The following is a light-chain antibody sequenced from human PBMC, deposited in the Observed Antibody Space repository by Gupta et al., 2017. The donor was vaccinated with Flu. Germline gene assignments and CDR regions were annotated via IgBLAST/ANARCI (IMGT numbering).Light chain of an antibody. CDR3: QQYLDTPFT. CDR2: WAS. CDR1: RTVLYSSNNKNY. Sequence: SLGERATINCKSSRTVLYSSNNKNYLAWYQQRPGQPPKLLIYWASTRESGVPDRFIASGSGTDFTLTISSLQADDVAVYYCQQYLDTPFTFGRGTKLEIK. J-gene: IGKJ2*01. V-gene: IGKV4-1*01.